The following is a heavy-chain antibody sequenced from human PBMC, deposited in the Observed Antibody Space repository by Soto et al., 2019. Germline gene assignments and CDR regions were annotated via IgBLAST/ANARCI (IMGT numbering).Heavy chain of an antibody. J-gene: IGHJ3*01. V-gene: IGHV3-30*18. CDR3: AKDYADFDSSGYPWP. Sequence: QVQLVESGGGVVQPGRSLRLSCTASGFTFSTYGIHWVRQAPGKGLEWVAFISFEVTDKYYADSVKGRFTISRDNSKRTVYLQMNSLRAEDTAIYYCAKDYADFDSSGYPWPWGQGTMVTVSS. CDR2: ISFEVTDK. D-gene: IGHD3-22*01. CDR1: GFTFSTYG.